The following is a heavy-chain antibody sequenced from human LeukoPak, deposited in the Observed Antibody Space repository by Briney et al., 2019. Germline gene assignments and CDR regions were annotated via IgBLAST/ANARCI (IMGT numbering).Heavy chain of an antibody. J-gene: IGHJ3*02. CDR2: IKQDESEK. CDR3: ARLSDSISCFGFDI. Sequence: LGGSLRLSCEASEFPFSTYWMSWVRQAPGKGLEWVANIKQDESEKYYVDSVKGRFTISRDNAKNSLYLQMNSLRAEDTAVYYCARLSDSISCFGFDIWGQGTTVTVSS. V-gene: IGHV3-7*01. D-gene: IGHD2-2*01. CDR1: EFPFSTYW.